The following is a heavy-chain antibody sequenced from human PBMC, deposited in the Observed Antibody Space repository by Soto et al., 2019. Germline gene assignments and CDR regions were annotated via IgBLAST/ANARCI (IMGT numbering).Heavy chain of an antibody. CDR2: IKQDGSEK. V-gene: IGHV3-7*01. CDR3: ARDRGYCSGGSCYPMDWFDP. Sequence: EVQLVESGGGLVQPGGSLRLSCAASGFTFSSYWMSWVRQAPGKGLEWVANIKQDGSEKYYVDSVKGRFTISRDNAKNSLYLQMNRLRAEDTAVYYCARDRGYCSGGSCYPMDWFDPWGQGTLVTVSS. D-gene: IGHD2-15*01. CDR1: GFTFSSYW. J-gene: IGHJ5*02.